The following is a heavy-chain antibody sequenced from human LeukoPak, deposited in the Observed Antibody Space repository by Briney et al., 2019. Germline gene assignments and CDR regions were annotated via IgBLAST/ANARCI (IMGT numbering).Heavy chain of an antibody. J-gene: IGHJ3*02. CDR1: GFSFSDYA. CDR3: ARVGYCSRTTCYRLGAFDI. D-gene: IGHD2-2*02. CDR2: IVSDGSST. V-gene: IGHV3-64*01. Sequence: GGSLRLSCAASGFSFSDYAMHWVHRSPGKGLEYVSAIVSDGSSTYYANSVKGRFTISRDNSKNTLYLQMDSLRAEDMAVYYCARVGYCSRTTCYRLGAFDIWGQGTMVTVSS.